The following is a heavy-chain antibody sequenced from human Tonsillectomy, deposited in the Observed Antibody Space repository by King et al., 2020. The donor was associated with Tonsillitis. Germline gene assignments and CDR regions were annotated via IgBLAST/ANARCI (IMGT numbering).Heavy chain of an antibody. J-gene: IGHJ6*02. CDR1: GFTFSSYG. CDR3: AKEGGGGFYPGVYYFGMDV. CDR2: ISYDGSKK. D-gene: IGHD1-26*01. Sequence: VQLVESGGGVVQPGRSLRLSCVASGFTFSSYGMHWVRQAPGKGLEWVAVISYDGSKKFYTDSVKGRFTISRDSSKNTLYLQMNSLGTEDTAVYYCAKEGGGGFYPGVYYFGMDVWGQGTTVTVSS. V-gene: IGHV3-30*18.